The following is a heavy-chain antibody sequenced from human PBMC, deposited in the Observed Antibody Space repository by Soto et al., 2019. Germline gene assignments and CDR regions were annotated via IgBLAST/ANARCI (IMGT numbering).Heavy chain of an antibody. CDR1: GGSISSYY. D-gene: IGHD2-15*01. V-gene: IGHV4-59*01. J-gene: IGHJ6*02. CDR3: ARDRPRYCSGGSCPVSYYGMDV. CDR2: IYYSGST. Sequence: QVQLQESGPGLVKPSETLSLTCTVSGGSISSYYWSWIRQPPGKGLEWIGYIYYSGSTNYNPSLKSRVTIAVDTSKNQFSLKLSSVTAADTAVYYCARDRPRYCSGGSCPVSYYGMDVWGQGTTVTVSS.